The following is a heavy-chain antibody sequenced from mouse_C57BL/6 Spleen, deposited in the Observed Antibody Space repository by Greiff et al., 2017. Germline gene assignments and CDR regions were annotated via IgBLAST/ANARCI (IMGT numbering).Heavy chain of an antibody. CDR2: INPSSGYT. CDR3: ARSTDYYGSSPWFAY. D-gene: IGHD1-1*01. J-gene: IGHJ3*01. Sequence: QVQLKESGAELAKPGASVKLSCKASGYTFTSYWMHWVKQRPGQGLEWLGYINPSSGYTKYNQKFKDKATLTADKSSSTAYMQLSSLTYEDSAVYYCARSTDYYGSSPWFAYWGQGTLVTVSA. V-gene: IGHV1-7*01. CDR1: GYTFTSYW.